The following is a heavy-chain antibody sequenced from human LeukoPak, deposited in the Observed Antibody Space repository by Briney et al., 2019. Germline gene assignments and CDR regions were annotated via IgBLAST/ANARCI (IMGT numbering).Heavy chain of an antibody. CDR3: ARANPPRRLLWFGELLPYNWFDP. D-gene: IGHD3-10*01. V-gene: IGHV1-46*01. CDR2: INPSGGST. Sequence: GASVKVSCKASGYTFTSYYMHWVRQAPGQGLEWMGIINPSGGSTNYAQKLQGRVTMTTDTSTSTAHMELRSLRSDDTAVYYCARANPPRRLLWFGELLPYNWFDPWGQGTLVTVSS. CDR1: GYTFTSYY. J-gene: IGHJ5*02.